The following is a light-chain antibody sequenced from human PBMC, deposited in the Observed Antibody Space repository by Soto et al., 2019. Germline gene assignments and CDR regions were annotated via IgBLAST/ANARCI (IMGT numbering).Light chain of an antibody. V-gene: IGKV2-24*01. Sequence: DIVMTQTPLSLRVTLGQPASISCSSSQSPVDGDGITSLSWLHQRPGQSPRLLIYKVSNRFSGVPDRFSGSGAGTDFTLKVNTVEAEDVGVYYCMQDALYSTFGQGTKVDIK. CDR1: QSPVDGDGITS. J-gene: IGKJ1*01. CDR3: MQDALYST. CDR2: KVS.